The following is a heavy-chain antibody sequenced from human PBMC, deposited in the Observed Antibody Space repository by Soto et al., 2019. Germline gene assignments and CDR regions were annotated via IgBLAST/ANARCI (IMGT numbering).Heavy chain of an antibody. D-gene: IGHD3-22*01. CDR3: TAGYYYDSSYYFDY. CDR1: GFTFSNAW. Sequence: GGSLRLSFAASGFTFSNAWMNWVRQAPGKGLEWVGRIKSKTDGGTTDYAAPVKGRFTISRDDSKNTLYLQMNSLKTEDTAVYYCTAGYYYDSSYYFDYWGQGTLVTVS. CDR2: IKSKTDGGTT. V-gene: IGHV3-15*07. J-gene: IGHJ4*02.